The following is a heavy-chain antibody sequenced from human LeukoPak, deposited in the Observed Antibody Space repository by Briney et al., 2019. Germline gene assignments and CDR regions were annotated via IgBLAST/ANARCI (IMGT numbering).Heavy chain of an antibody. CDR3: ARVVVAATGDY. Sequence: GGSLRLSCAASEFTFSSYSMNWVRQAPGKGLEWVSYISSSSSTIYYADSVKGRFTISRDNAKNSLYLQMNSLRAEDTAMYYCARVVVAATGDYWGQGTLVTVSS. J-gene: IGHJ4*02. V-gene: IGHV3-48*01. D-gene: IGHD2-15*01. CDR2: ISSSSSTI. CDR1: EFTFSSYS.